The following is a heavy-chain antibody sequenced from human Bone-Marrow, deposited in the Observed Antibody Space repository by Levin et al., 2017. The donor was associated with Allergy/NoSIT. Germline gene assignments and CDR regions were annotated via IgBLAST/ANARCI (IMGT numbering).Heavy chain of an antibody. Sequence: KISCKASGGTFSTHAISWVRQAPGQGLEWVGGIIPMSGTAHHAQKFQGRVSITADKSTSTGYMDLSSLRSDDPAVYYCARGPPADYYDSSGYYEQWGQGTLVTVSS. CDR1: GGTFSTHA. D-gene: IGHD3-22*01. CDR2: IIPMSGTA. CDR3: ARGPPADYYDSSGYYEQ. V-gene: IGHV1-69*06. J-gene: IGHJ4*02.